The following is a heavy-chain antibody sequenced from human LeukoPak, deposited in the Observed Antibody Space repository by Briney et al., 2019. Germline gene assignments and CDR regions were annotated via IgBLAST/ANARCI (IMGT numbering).Heavy chain of an antibody. V-gene: IGHV3-21*06. D-gene: IGHD6-19*01. Sequence: GGSLRLSCAASGFTFSSYNMNWVRQAPGKGLEWVSSISSSSGYIYYAASVKGRFTMSRDNAKNVLFLQMDSLRAEDTAVYYCARAGWIAVAPDYWGQGTLVTVSS. CDR2: ISSSSGYI. J-gene: IGHJ4*02. CDR3: ARAGWIAVAPDY. CDR1: GFTFSSYN.